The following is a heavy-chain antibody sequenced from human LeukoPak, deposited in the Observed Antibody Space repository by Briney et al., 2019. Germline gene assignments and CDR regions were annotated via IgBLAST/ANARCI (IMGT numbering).Heavy chain of an antibody. Sequence: GGSLRLSCAASGFTFRSYAMTWVRQAPGKGLEWVSAIGTLGDIAYYADSVRGRFTISRDNSKNTLYLQMTSLRAEDTAIYYCAKNASGGLGYWGQGTLVTVSS. J-gene: IGHJ4*02. V-gene: IGHV3-23*01. CDR1: GFTFRSYA. D-gene: IGHD2-15*01. CDR2: IGTLGDIA. CDR3: AKNASGGLGY.